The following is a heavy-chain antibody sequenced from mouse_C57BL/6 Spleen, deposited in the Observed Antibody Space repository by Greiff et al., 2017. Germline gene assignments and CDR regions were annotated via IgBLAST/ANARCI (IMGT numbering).Heavy chain of an antibody. CDR1: GYTFTSYW. CDR3: ARQDYGNWGY. D-gene: IGHD2-1*01. Sequence: VQLQQPGAELVKPGASVKLSCKASGYTFTSYWMQWVKQRPGQGLEWIGEIDPSDSYTNYNQKLKGKATLTVDTSSSTADMQLSSLTSEDSAVYYCARQDYGNWGYWGQGTTLTVSS. J-gene: IGHJ2*01. V-gene: IGHV1-50*01. CDR2: IDPSDSYT.